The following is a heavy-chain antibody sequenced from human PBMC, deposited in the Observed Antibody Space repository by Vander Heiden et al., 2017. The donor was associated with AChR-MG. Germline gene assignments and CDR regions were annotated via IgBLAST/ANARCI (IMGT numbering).Heavy chain of an antibody. V-gene: IGHV3-43D*04. D-gene: IGHD6-19*01. Sequence: EVQLVESGGVVVQPGGSLRLSCAASGFTFDDYAMHWVRQAPGKGLEWVSLISWDGGSTYYADSVKGRSTISRDNSKNSLYLQMNSLRAEDTALYYCAKDDSSSSSGWSYPDYWGQGTLVTVSS. J-gene: IGHJ4*02. CDR2: ISWDGGST. CDR1: GFTFDDYA. CDR3: AKDDSSSSSGWSYPDY.